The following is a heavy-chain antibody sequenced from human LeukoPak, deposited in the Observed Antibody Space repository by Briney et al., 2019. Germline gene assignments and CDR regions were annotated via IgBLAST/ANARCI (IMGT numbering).Heavy chain of an antibody. V-gene: IGHV3-11*04. Sequence: GGSLRLSCAASGFTLSDYYMSWIRQAPGKGLECISYINTSGGTIYYADSVKGRFTISRDNANNSLYLQMNNVRAEDAAVYYCARGGYGSGSYSMDVWGQGTTVTVSS. D-gene: IGHD3-10*01. CDR2: INTSGGTI. J-gene: IGHJ6*02. CDR3: ARGGYGSGSYSMDV. CDR1: GFTLSDYY.